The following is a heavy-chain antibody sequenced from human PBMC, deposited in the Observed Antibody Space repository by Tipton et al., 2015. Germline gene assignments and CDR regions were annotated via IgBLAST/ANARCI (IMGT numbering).Heavy chain of an antibody. J-gene: IGHJ3*02. CDR1: GGSISSGGYY. CDR3: ARGSAAEGGAFDI. V-gene: IGHV4-31*01. D-gene: IGHD6-13*01. Sequence: TLSLTCTVSGGSISSGGYYWSWIRQHPGKGLEWIGNIYYSGRTHYNPSLQSQVSISVDTSKNQFSLKLSSVTAADTAMYYCARGSAAEGGAFDIWGQGTMVTVSS. CDR2: IYYSGRT.